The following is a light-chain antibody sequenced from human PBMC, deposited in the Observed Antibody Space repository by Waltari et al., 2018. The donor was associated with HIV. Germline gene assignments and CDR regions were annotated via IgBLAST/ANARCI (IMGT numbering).Light chain of an antibody. J-gene: IGKJ2*01. Sequence: EIVMTQSPPTLSVSPGQRVTISCRASQSISAKVAWYQQRPGQAPRLLIYEASTRPTGIPARFSGSGSGTEFTLTISSLQSEDFATYFCQQYDRGPRGITFGQGTMLEIK. CDR3: QQYDRGPRGIT. CDR2: EAS. V-gene: IGKV3-15*01. CDR1: QSISAK.